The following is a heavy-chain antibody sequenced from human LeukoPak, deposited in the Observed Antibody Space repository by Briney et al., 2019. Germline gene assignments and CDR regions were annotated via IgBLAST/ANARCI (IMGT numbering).Heavy chain of an antibody. CDR2: TSSSSSYI. CDR1: GFTFSSYS. Sequence: GGSLRLSCAASGFTFSSYSMNWVRQAPGKGLEWVSSTSSSSSYIYYADSVKGRFTISRDNAKNSLYLQMNSLRAEDTAVYYCARKYSSSWPFDYWGQGTLVTVSS. J-gene: IGHJ4*02. V-gene: IGHV3-21*04. CDR3: ARKYSSSWPFDY. D-gene: IGHD6-13*01.